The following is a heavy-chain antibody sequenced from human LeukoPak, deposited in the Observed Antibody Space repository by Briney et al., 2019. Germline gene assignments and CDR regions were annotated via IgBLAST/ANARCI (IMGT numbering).Heavy chain of an antibody. D-gene: IGHD4-17*01. CDR2: ISYDGSNK. J-gene: IGHJ4*02. CDR3: AKAGGDYGDYYYFDY. Sequence: GGSLRLSCAASGFTFSSYGMHWVRQAPGKGLEWVAVISYDGSNKYYADYVKGRFTISRDNSKNTLYLQMNSLRAEDTAVYYCAKAGGDYGDYYYFDYWGQGTLVTVSS. CDR1: GFTFSSYG. V-gene: IGHV3-30*18.